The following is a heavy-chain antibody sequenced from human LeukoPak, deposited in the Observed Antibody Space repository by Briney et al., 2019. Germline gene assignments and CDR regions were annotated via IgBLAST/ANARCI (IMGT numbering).Heavy chain of an antibody. D-gene: IGHD5-18*01. CDR2: IYYSGST. J-gene: IGHJ6*03. CDR1: CGSISSYY. V-gene: IGHV4-59*01. Sequence: SETLSLTCTVSCGSISSYYWSWIRQPPGKGLECIGYIYYSGSTNYNPSLKSRVTISVDTSKNQFSLKLSSVTAADTAVYYCERVGYNYGDYYYYMDVWGKGTTVTVSS. CDR3: ERVGYNYGDYYYYMDV.